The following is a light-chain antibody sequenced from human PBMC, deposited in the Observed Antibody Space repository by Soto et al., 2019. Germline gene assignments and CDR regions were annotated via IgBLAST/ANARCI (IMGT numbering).Light chain of an antibody. CDR1: QSISSY. CDR2: AAS. J-gene: IGKJ1*01. V-gene: IGKV1-39*01. CDR3: QQSYSTPQT. Sequence: DIQMTQSPPSVSASVGDRFTITCRASQSISSYLNWYQQKPGKAPKLLIYAASSLQSGVPSRFSGSGSGTDFTLTISSLQPEDFATYYCQQSYSTPQTFGQGTKVDI.